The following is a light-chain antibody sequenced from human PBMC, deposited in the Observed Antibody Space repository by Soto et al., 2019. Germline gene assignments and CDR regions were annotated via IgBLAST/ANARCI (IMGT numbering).Light chain of an antibody. CDR3: QQYNSDLPT. Sequence: DIQMTQSPSTLSASVGDRVTITCRASQSVSSWLAWYLQKPGKAPKLLIYDASSLESGVPSRFRGSGSGTEFTLTISSLQPDDFATYYCQQYNSDLPTFGGGTKVEI. V-gene: IGKV1-5*01. CDR1: QSVSSW. CDR2: DAS. J-gene: IGKJ4*01.